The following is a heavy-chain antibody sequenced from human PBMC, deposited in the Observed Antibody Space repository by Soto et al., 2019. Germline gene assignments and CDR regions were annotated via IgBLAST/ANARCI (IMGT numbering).Heavy chain of an antibody. CDR3: ARGPLVSLAYYYYMDV. J-gene: IGHJ6*03. CDR2: MNPNSGNT. Sequence: GASVKVSCKASGYTFTSYGISWVRQAPGQGLEWMGWMNPNSGNTGYAQKFQGRVTMTRNTSISTAYMELSSLRSEGTAVYYCARGPLVSLAYYYYMDVWGKGTTVTVSS. V-gene: IGHV1-8*02. CDR1: GYTFTSYG. D-gene: IGHD3-10*01.